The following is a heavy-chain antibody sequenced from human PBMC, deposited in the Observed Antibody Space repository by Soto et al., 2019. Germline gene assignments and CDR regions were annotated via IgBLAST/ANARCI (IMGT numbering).Heavy chain of an antibody. CDR1: GGTFSSYT. CDR3: ARDRGPEILTTSNLFGNNWFDP. V-gene: IGHV1-69*04. Sequence: ASVKVSCKASGGTFSSYTISWVRQAPGQGLEWMGRIIPILGIANYAQKFQGRVTITADKSTSTAYMELSSLRSEDTAVYYCARDRGPEILTTSNLFGNNWFDPWGQGTLVTVSS. CDR2: IIPILGIA. D-gene: IGHD4-4*01. J-gene: IGHJ5*02.